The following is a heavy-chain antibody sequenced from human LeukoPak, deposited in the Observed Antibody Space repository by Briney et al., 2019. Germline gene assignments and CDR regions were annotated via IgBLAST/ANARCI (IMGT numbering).Heavy chain of an antibody. Sequence: ASVKVSCKASGYSFTSYGLNWVRQAPGQGLEWMGWMSAYNGKTNYARSLQGRVTVTADTSTSTAYMELRSLRSEDTAVYYCARGMGYSYGHPQGAFDIWGQGTMVTVSS. CDR2: MSAYNGKT. V-gene: IGHV1-18*01. CDR1: GYSFTSYG. J-gene: IGHJ3*02. CDR3: ARGMGYSYGHPQGAFDI. D-gene: IGHD5-18*01.